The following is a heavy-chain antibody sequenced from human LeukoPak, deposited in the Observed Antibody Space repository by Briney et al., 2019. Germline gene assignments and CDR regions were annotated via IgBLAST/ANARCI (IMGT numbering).Heavy chain of an antibody. V-gene: IGHV1-18*01. CDR2: ISAYNGNT. CDR3: ARADGTVIRHGFDY. Sequence: ASVKVSCKASGYTFSSYGISWLRQAPGQGLEWMGWISAYNGNTNYAQNLQGRVTLTTDTSTSIAYMELTSLRSDDTALYYCARADGTVIRHGFDYCGQGSLVTVSS. CDR1: GYTFSSYG. J-gene: IGHJ4*02. D-gene: IGHD3-10*01.